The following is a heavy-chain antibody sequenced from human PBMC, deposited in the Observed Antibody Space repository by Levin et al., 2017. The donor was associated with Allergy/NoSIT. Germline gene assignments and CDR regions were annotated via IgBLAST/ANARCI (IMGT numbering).Heavy chain of an antibody. J-gene: IGHJ1*01. CDR3: ARGAYFDWFGRSGEGGYFQH. Sequence: SETLSLTCTVSGGSISSYYWSWIRQPPGKGLEWIGYIYYSGSTNYNPSLKSRVTISVDTSKNQFSLKLSSVTAADTAVYYCARGAYFDWFGRSGEGGYFQHWGQGTLVTVSS. CDR1: GGSISSYY. CDR2: IYYSGST. V-gene: IGHV4-59*01. D-gene: IGHD3-9*01.